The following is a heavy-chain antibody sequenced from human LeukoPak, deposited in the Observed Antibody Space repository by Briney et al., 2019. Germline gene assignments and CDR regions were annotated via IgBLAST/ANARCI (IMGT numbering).Heavy chain of an antibody. Sequence: SETLSLTCAVSSGSISSSNWWSWVRQPPGKGLEWIGEISHSGNLNYNPSLKSRVTISIDKSKNQFSLRLTSVTAADTAVYYCARQVPRELLFDYWGQGTLVTVSS. V-gene: IGHV4/OR15-8*02. J-gene: IGHJ4*02. CDR2: ISHSGNL. CDR1: SGSISSSNW. CDR3: ARQVPRELLFDY. D-gene: IGHD1-7*01.